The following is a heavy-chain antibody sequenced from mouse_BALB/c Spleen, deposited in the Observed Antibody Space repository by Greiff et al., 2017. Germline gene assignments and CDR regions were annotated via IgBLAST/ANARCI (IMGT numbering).Heavy chain of an antibody. V-gene: IGHV5-6-3*01. CDR2: INSNGGST. Sequence: DVHLVESGGGLVQPGGSLKLSCAASGFTFSSYGMSWVRQTPDKRLELVATINSNGGSTYYPDSVKGRFTISRDNAKNTLYLQMSSLKSEDTAMYYCARDLPAYYGSIMDYWGQGTSVTVSS. D-gene: IGHD2-10*01. J-gene: IGHJ4*01. CDR1: GFTFSSYG. CDR3: ARDLPAYYGSIMDY.